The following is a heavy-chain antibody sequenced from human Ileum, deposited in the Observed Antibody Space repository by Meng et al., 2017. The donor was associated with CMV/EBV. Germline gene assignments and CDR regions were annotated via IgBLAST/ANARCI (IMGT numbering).Heavy chain of an antibody. CDR1: GFSISTYS. D-gene: IGHD2-21*01. CDR2: ISSSSSTI. CDR3: AQDLTYCSGDCFLTPGGYFDN. V-gene: IGHV3-48*04. J-gene: IGHJ4*02. Sequence: GESLKISCAASGFSISTYSMNWVRQAPGKGLEWLSYISSSSSTIYYADSVKGPFTISRDNAKNALYLKMNSLRAEETAVYYCAQDLTYCSGDCFLTPGGYFDNWGQGTLVTVSS.